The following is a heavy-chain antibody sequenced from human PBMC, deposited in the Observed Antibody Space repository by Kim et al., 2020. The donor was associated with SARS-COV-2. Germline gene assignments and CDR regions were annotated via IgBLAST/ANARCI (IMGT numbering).Heavy chain of an antibody. Sequence: SETLSLTCTVSGGSISSSSYYWGWIRQPPGKGLEWIGSIYYSGSTYYNPSLKSRVTISVDTSKNQFSLKLSSVTAADTAVYYCARCTINYGDYLFDYWGQGTLVTVSS. CDR3: ARCTINYGDYLFDY. CDR1: GGSISSSSYY. J-gene: IGHJ4*02. V-gene: IGHV4-39*07. D-gene: IGHD4-17*01. CDR2: IYYSGST.